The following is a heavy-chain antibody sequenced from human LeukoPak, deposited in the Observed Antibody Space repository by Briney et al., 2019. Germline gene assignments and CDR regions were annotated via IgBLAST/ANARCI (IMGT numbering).Heavy chain of an antibody. D-gene: IGHD6-6*01. CDR2: INAGNGNT. V-gene: IGHV1-3*01. CDR1: GYTFTSYA. J-gene: IGHJ4*02. Sequence: ASVKVSCKASGYTFTSYAMHWVRQAPGQRLEWMGWINAGNGNTKYSQKFQGRVTITRDTSASTAYMELSSLRSEDTAVYYCARVGGIAALLYYFDYWGQGTLVTVSS. CDR3: ARVGGIAALLYYFDY.